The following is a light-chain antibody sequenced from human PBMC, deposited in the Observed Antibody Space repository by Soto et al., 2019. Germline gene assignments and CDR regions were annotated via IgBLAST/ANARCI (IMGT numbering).Light chain of an antibody. Sequence: EIVLTQSPGTLSLSPGERATLSCKTSQIISTQYLAWYQHRPGQAPRLLIYHTSIRATGIPARFSGSGSWTDFTLTINRLEHEEFAVDYCRRDYVGQGTRLYIK. CDR1: QIISTQY. CDR2: HTS. J-gene: IGKJ2*01. CDR3: RRDY. V-gene: IGKV3-20*01.